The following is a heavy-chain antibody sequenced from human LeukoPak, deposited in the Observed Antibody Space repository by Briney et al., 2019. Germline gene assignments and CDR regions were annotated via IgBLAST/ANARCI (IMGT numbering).Heavy chain of an antibody. V-gene: IGHV4-34*01. J-gene: IGHJ4*02. CDR2: INHSEKT. CDR1: GGSFSGYY. D-gene: IGHD3-10*01. CDR3: ARSSDYQGSKRALGHY. Sequence: SETLSLTCAVYGGSFSGYYWGWIRQPPGEGLEWIGSINHSEKTFYNPSLKSRVTISVDTSNNQFSLKLRSVTAADTAVYYCARSSDYQGSKRALGHYWGQGTLVTVSS.